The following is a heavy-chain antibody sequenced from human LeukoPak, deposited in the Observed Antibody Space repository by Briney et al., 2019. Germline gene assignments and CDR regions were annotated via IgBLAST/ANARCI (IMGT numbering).Heavy chain of an antibody. J-gene: IGHJ4*02. V-gene: IGHV4-4*09. CDR1: GGSISNYY. Sequence: PSETLSLTCTVSGGSISNYYWSWIRQPPGKGLEWIGYIYTSGSTNYNPSLKSRVTISVDTSKNQFSLKLSSVTAADTAVYYCARHAVGVALIYFDYWGQGTLVTVSS. CDR2: IYTSGST. CDR3: ARHAVGVALIYFDY. D-gene: IGHD1-26*01.